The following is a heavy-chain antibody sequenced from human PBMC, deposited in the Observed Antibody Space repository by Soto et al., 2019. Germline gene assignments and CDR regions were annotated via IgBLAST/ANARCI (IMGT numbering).Heavy chain of an antibody. CDR3: ARDRQDTGIADY. CDR2: INRSGST. D-gene: IGHD5-18*01. Sequence: SETLSLTCAVYVGSFSGNYWSWIRQPPGKWLEWVGEINRSGSTNXXPSLKSRVXISVETSKNQFXLKLSXVTAADTAVYYCARDRQDTGIADYWCQGTLVTVSS. J-gene: IGHJ4*02. V-gene: IGHV4-34*01. CDR1: VGSFSGNY.